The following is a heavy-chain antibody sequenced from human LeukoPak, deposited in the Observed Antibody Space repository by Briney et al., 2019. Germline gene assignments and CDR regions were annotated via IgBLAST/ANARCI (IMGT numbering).Heavy chain of an antibody. J-gene: IGHJ3*02. Sequence: KSSETLSFTCTVSGGSIGSYYWSWIRQPAGKGLEWIGRFYISGSTNYNPSLKSRVTMSLDTSKNQFPLKLSSVTAADTAVYYCARDPYQDAFDIWGQGTLVTVSS. D-gene: IGHD2-2*01. V-gene: IGHV4-4*07. CDR2: FYISGST. CDR1: GGSIGSYY. CDR3: ARDPYQDAFDI.